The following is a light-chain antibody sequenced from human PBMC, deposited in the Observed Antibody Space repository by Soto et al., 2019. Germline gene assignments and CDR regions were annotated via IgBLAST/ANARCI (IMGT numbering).Light chain of an antibody. CDR3: NSYTSSSSDV. J-gene: IGLJ1*01. V-gene: IGLV2-14*01. CDR2: DVS. Sequence: QSALTQPASVSGSPGQSITISCTGTSSDVGAYQYVSWYQQYPGKAPKLMIYDVSNRPSGVSNRFSGSKSGNTASLTISGLQAEDEADYYCNSYTSSSSDVFGTGTQLTVL. CDR1: SSDVGAYQY.